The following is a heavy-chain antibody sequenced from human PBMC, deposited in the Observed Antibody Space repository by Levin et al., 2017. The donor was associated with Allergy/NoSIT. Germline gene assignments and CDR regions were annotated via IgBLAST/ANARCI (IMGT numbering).Heavy chain of an antibody. Sequence: GGSLRLSCAASGFTFSTFAMSWVRQAPGEGLEWVSTITASGAGTYYADSVKGRFTISRDNSKNTLYLQMSSLRADDTAIYYCAKNRGARLDGLHYDIWGQGTMVTVSS. CDR3: AKNRGARLDGLHYDI. CDR1: GFTFSTFA. V-gene: IGHV3-23*01. D-gene: IGHD3/OR15-3a*01. J-gene: IGHJ3*02. CDR2: ITASGAGT.